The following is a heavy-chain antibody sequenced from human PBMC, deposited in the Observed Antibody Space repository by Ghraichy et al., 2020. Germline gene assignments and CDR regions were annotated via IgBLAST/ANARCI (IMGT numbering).Heavy chain of an antibody. CDR3: ASSGGTGTYRAEYFQH. D-gene: IGHD1-7*01. CDR1: GDSVSSNSAA. J-gene: IGHJ1*01. V-gene: IGHV6-1*01. Sequence: SQTLSLTTCAISGDSVSSNSAAWNWIRQSPSRGLEWLGRTYYRSKWYNDYAVSVKSRITINPDTSKNQFSLQLNSVTPEDTAVYYCASSGGTGTYRAEYFQHWGQGTLVTVSS. CDR2: TYYRSKWYN.